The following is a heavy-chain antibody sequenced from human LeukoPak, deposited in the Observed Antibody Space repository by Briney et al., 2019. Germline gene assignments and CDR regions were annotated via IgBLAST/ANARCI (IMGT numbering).Heavy chain of an antibody. CDR1: GFTLSSYA. CDR2: ISGSGGST. D-gene: IGHD3-22*01. Sequence: GGSLRLSCAASGFTLSSYAMSWVRQAPGKGLEWVSAISGSGGSTYYADSVKGRFTISRDNSKNTLYLQMNSLRAEDTAVYYCAKDHAYYDSSGYYQDFDYWGQGTLVTVSS. V-gene: IGHV3-23*01. J-gene: IGHJ4*02. CDR3: AKDHAYYDSSGYYQDFDY.